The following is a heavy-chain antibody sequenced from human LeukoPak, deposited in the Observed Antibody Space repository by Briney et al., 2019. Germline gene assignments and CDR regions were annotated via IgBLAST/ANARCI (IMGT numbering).Heavy chain of an antibody. CDR2: ISGSGGST. J-gene: IGHJ4*02. CDR1: GFTFSSYA. Sequence: GGSLRLSCAASGFTFSSYAMSWVRQAPGKGLEWVSAISGSGGSTYYADSVKGRFTIPRDNSKNTLYLQMNSLRAEDTAVYYCAKRITMVRGVTSLYFDYWGQGTLVTVSS. V-gene: IGHV3-23*01. CDR3: AKRITMVRGVTSLYFDY. D-gene: IGHD3-10*01.